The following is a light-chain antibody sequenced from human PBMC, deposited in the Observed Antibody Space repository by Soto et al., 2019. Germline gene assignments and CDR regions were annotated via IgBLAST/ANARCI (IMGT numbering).Light chain of an antibody. CDR3: QSYDSSLSCV. J-gene: IGLJ1*01. CDR2: GNN. Sequence: QSVLTQPPSVSGAPGQRVTISCTGSSSNIGAGYDVHWYQQLPGTAPKLLIYGNNNRPSGVPDRFSGSKSGTSASLAITGLQAEDEADYYCQSYDSSLSCVFGTGTQLTVL. CDR1: SSNIGAGYD. V-gene: IGLV1-40*01.